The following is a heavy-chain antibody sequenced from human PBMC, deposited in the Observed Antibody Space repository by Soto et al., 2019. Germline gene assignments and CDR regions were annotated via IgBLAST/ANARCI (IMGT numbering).Heavy chain of an antibody. CDR3: AKGRGQNGNVAY. CDR1: GFTFSSYA. D-gene: IGHD1-1*01. CDR2: ISGSGGTA. J-gene: IGHJ4*02. V-gene: IGHV3-23*01. Sequence: EVQLLESGGGSVQPGGSLRLSCAASGFTFSSYAMHWVRRPPGKGLEWVSSISGSGGTAYYADSVKGRFSISRDSLVNTLYLQMNSLRAEDTAVYYCAKGRGQNGNVAYWGQGTLVTASP.